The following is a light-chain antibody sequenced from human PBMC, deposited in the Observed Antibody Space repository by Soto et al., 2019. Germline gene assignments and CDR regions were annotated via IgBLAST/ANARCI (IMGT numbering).Light chain of an antibody. V-gene: IGKV1-5*02. J-gene: IGKJ1*01. CDR3: HQYQSYS. CDR2: HAS. Sequence: DIPLTQSHSTLSGSVGECVTIICRASQTISSWLAWYLQKPGTAPKLLIYHASNLESGVPSRFSGSGSGTDFTLTISSLQPDDFATYYCHQYQSYSFGQGTKVDI. CDR1: QTISSW.